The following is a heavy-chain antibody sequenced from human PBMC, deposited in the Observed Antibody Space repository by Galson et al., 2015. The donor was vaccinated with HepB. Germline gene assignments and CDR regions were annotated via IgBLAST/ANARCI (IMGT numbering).Heavy chain of an antibody. CDR1: GFTFRSYW. CDR3: TRGQTTSEY. J-gene: IGHJ4*02. CDR2: IKQDGSEK. D-gene: IGHD4-11*01. V-gene: IGHV3-7*01. Sequence: SLRLSCAASGFTFRSYWMSWVRQAPGKGLEWVANIKQDGSEKYYVDSVKGRFTISRDNARNSLYLQINSLRAEDTATYYCTRGQTTSEYWGQGTLVTVSS.